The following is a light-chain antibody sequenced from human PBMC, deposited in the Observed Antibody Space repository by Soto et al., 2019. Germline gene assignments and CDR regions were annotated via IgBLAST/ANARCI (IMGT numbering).Light chain of an antibody. V-gene: IGLV2-14*01. CDR1: NSDIGIYDF. CDR3: ISYTSDDVRYV. J-gene: IGLJ1*01. CDR2: EVS. Sequence: QSVLTQPASVSGTPGQSITISCTGSNSDIGIYDFVSWYQHHPGRAPKLIVSEVSHRPSGVSNRFSGSKSGNTASLTISGLQSEDEADYYCISYTSDDVRYVFGIGTKVTVL.